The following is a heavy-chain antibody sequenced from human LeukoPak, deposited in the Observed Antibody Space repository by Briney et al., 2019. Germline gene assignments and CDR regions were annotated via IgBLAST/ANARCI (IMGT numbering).Heavy chain of an antibody. CDR1: GYSFTGYY. V-gene: IGHV1-2*02. D-gene: IGHD6-19*01. J-gene: IGHJ4*02. CDR3: ARDLGRDGSGWYPYHDY. CDR2: IIPNSGVT. Sequence: GASVKVSCKASGYSFTGYYMHWVRQAPGQGLEWMGWIIPNSGVTNYAQKFQGRVTLTRDTSISTAYMELSRLTSDDTAVYYCARDLGRDGSGWYPYHDYWGQGTRVTVSS.